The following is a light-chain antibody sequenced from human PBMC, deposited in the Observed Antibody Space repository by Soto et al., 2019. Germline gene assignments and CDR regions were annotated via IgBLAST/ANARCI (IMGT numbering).Light chain of an antibody. V-gene: IGKV1-39*01. CDR1: QSIRTY. Sequence: DIQMTQSPSSLSASVGDRVTITCRTSQSIRTYLNWYQQKPGKAPKLLIYTASSLQSAVPSRFSGSGSGTDFTLTISSLQPEDFATYYCQQSYTTPHTFGQGTKLEIK. CDR3: QQSYTTPHT. J-gene: IGKJ2*01. CDR2: TAS.